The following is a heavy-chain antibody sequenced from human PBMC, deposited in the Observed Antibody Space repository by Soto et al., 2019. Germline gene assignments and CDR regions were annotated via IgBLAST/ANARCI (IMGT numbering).Heavy chain of an antibody. Sequence: RESLKISWKGAGYSLTSYWVGWGRQMPGKGLEWMGIIYPGDSDTRYSPSFQGQVTISADKSISTAYLQWSSLKASDTAMYYCARLPLGDLIPWGQGTLVTVSS. D-gene: IGHD2-21*02. CDR1: GYSLTSYW. V-gene: IGHV5-51*01. J-gene: IGHJ5*02. CDR2: IYPGDSDT. CDR3: ARLPLGDLIP.